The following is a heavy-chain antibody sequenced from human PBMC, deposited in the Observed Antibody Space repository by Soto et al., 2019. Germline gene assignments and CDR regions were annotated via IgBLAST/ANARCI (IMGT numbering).Heavy chain of an antibody. D-gene: IGHD3-9*01. CDR1: GYTFTSYG. J-gene: IGHJ6*02. Sequence: ASVKVSCKASGYTFTSYGISWVRQAPGQGLEWMGWISAYNGNTNYARKLQGRVTMTTDTSTSTAYMELRSLRSDDTAVYYCARDTYYDILTGYSMVEYYYYGMDVWGQGTTVTVSS. CDR2: ISAYNGNT. CDR3: ARDTYYDILTGYSMVEYYYYGMDV. V-gene: IGHV1-18*01.